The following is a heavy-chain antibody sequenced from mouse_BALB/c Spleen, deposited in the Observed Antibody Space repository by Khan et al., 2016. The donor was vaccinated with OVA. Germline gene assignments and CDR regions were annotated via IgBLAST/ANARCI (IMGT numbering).Heavy chain of an antibody. D-gene: IGHD1-1*01. CDR2: INPHIGET. CDR3: SRIYGSDFDY. Sequence: VQLQQSGPELVKPGASVKISCKASGYSFTGYFMNWVMQSHGKSLEWIGRINPHIGETLYNQKFKGKATLTVDESSSTAHMELRSLTSEDSAVYYCSRIYGSDFDYWGQGTTLTVSS. CDR1: GYSFTGYF. V-gene: IGHV1-20*01. J-gene: IGHJ2*01.